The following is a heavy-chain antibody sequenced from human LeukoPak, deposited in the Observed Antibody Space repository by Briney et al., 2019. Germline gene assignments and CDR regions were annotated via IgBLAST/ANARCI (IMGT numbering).Heavy chain of an antibody. D-gene: IGHD2-15*01. CDR3: ARRYCSGGSCPAVAWFDP. Sequence: GGSLRLSCAASGFTVTSYAMHWVRQAPGQRLEWMGWINAGNGNTKYSQKFQGRVTITRDTSASTAYMELSSLRSEDTAVYYCARRYCSGGSCPAVAWFDPWGQGTLVTVSS. V-gene: IGHV1-3*01. CDR1: GFTVTSYA. CDR2: INAGNGNT. J-gene: IGHJ5*02.